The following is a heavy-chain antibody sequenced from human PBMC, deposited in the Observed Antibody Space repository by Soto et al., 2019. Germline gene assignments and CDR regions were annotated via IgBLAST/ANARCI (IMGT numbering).Heavy chain of an antibody. Sequence: GGSLRLSCAASGFTFSSYGMHWVRQAPGKGLEWVAVISYDGSNKYYADSVKGRFTISRDNSKNTLYLQMNSLRAEDTAVYYCAKAGSCSSTSCGFYMDVWGKGTTVTVSS. CDR1: GFTFSSYG. V-gene: IGHV3-30*18. CDR2: ISYDGSNK. D-gene: IGHD2-2*01. CDR3: AKAGSCSSTSCGFYMDV. J-gene: IGHJ6*03.